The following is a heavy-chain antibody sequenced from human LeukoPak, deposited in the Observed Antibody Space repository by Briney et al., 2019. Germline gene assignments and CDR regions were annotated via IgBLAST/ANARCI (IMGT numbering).Heavy chain of an antibody. CDR1: GFTFDDYA. J-gene: IGHJ4*02. CDR3: ANDGIAAATGSPSFDY. CDR2: ISWNSGSI. Sequence: GGSLRLSCAASGFTFDDYAMHWVRQAPGKGLEGVSGISWNSGSIGYADSVKGRFTISRDNAKNSLYLQMNSLRAEDTALYYCANDGIAAATGSPSFDYWGQGTLVTVSS. V-gene: IGHV3-9*01. D-gene: IGHD6-13*01.